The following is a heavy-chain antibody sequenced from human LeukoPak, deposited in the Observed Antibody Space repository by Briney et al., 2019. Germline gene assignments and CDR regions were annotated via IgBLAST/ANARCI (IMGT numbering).Heavy chain of an antibody. Sequence: SGTLSLTCTVSGGSINSYYWSWIRQPPGKGLEWIGYIYDSGSTNYNPSLKSRITISVDTSKNQFSLRLSSVTAEDTAMYYCARLDYYVFDYWGQGTLVTVSS. J-gene: IGHJ4*02. CDR3: ARLDYYVFDY. D-gene: IGHD3-10*02. CDR1: GGSINSYY. V-gene: IGHV4-59*01. CDR2: IYDSGST.